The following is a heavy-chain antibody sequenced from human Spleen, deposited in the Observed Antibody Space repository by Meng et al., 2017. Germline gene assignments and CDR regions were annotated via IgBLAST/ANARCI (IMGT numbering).Heavy chain of an antibody. Sequence: ASVKVSCKASGYTFTSYGISWVRQAPGQGLEWMGWISAYNGNTNYAQKFQGRVTITRNTSISTAYMELSSLRSEDTAVYYCARGFYCSGGSCFPYYYYYYGMDVWGQGTTVTVSS. CDR2: ISAYNGNT. CDR1: GYTFTSYG. CDR3: ARGFYCSGGSCFPYYYYYYGMDV. D-gene: IGHD2-15*01. J-gene: IGHJ6*02. V-gene: IGHV1-18*01.